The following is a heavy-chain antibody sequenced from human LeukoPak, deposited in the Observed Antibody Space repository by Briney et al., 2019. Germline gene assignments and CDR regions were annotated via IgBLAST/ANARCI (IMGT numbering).Heavy chain of an antibody. CDR3: AKDRVDIVVVPAAQGYYYYYMDV. CDR1: GFTFSSYG. V-gene: IGHV3-30*02. Sequence: GGSLRLSCAASGFTFSSYGMHWVRQAPGKGLEWVAFIRYDGSNKYYADSVKGRFTISRDNSKNTLYLQMNSLRAEDTAVYYCAKDRVDIVVVPAAQGYYYYYMDVWGKGTTVTISS. J-gene: IGHJ6*03. CDR2: IRYDGSNK. D-gene: IGHD2-2*03.